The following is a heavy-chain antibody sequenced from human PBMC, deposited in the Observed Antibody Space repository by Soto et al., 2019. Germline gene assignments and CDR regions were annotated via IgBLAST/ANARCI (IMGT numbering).Heavy chain of an antibody. CDR3: VTGNARGVLLSY. V-gene: IGHV4-31*03. CDR2: IYYSEST. J-gene: IGHJ4*02. Sequence: SETLSLTCTFFVDSISSGGYYCSWVRQHACTGLEWIGYIYYSESTYYNPSLKSRVTISLDTSKNQFSLSLSSVTAADTAVYYCVTGNARGVLLSYWGQGTLVIVS. CDR1: VDSISSGGYY. D-gene: IGHD3-10*01.